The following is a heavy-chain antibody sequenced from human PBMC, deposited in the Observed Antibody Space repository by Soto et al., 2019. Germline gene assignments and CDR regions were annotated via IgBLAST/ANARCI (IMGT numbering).Heavy chain of an antibody. J-gene: IGHJ3*02. CDR3: ARATTGTTHDAFDI. CDR2: IYYSGST. V-gene: IGHV4-31*03. CDR1: GGSISSGGYY. Sequence: PSETLSLTCTVSGGSISSGGYYWSWIRRHPGKGLEWIGYIYYSGSTYYNPSLKSRVTISVDTSKNQFSLKLSSVTAADTAVYYCARATTGTTHDAFDIWGQGTMVTVSS. D-gene: IGHD1-1*01.